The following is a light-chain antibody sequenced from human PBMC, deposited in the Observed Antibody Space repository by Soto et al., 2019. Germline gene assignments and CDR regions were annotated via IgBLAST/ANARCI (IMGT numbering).Light chain of an antibody. Sequence: QVTQFPPSLSASVGDRVTITCRPSQGLRNDLGWYQQKPGKAPKLLIYCASNLQTGVPSRFSGSGSGTDFTLTFSSLQPEDVGTYYCLQEYSYPLIFGGGTKVETK. CDR1: QGLRND. V-gene: IGKV1-6*01. J-gene: IGKJ4*01. CDR3: LQEYSYPLI. CDR2: CAS.